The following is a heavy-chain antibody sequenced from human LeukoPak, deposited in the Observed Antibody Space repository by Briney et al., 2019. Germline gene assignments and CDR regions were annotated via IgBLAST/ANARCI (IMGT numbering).Heavy chain of an antibody. V-gene: IGHV4-4*07. CDR3: ARGSWANGFDY. Sequence: SETLSLTCTVSGGSISSNYWSWIRQPPGKGLEWIGRIYTSGTTNYNPSLKSRVTMSVDTSKNQFSLKLSSVTAADTAVYYCARGSWANGFDYWGQGTLVTVSS. J-gene: IGHJ4*02. CDR1: GGSISSNY. D-gene: IGHD2-8*01. CDR2: IYTSGTT.